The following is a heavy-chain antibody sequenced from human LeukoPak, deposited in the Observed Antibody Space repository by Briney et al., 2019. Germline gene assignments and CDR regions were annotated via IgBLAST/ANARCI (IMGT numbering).Heavy chain of an antibody. CDR3: ARHRGEKDYDFWSGYAYYFDY. CDR1: GYSFTSYW. Sequence: HGESLKISCKGSGYSFTSYWIGWVRQMPGKGLEWMGIIYPGDSDTRYSPSFQGQVTISADKSISTAYLQWSSLKASDTAMYYCARHRGEKDYDFWSGYAYYFDYWGQGTLVTVSS. CDR2: IYPGDSDT. D-gene: IGHD3-3*01. J-gene: IGHJ4*02. V-gene: IGHV5-51*01.